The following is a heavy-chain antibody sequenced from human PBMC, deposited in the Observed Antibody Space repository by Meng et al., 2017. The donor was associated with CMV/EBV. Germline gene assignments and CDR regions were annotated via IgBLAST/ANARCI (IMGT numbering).Heavy chain of an antibody. Sequence: LRLSCTVSGGSISSGDYYWSWIRQPPGKGLEWIGYIYYSGSTYYNPSLKSRVTISVDTSKNQFSLKLSSVTAADTAVYYCARGIAYYDILTGYSSYYFDYWGQGTLVTVSS. CDR3: ARGIAYYDILTGYSSYYFDY. D-gene: IGHD3-9*01. CDR1: GGSISSGDYY. V-gene: IGHV4-30-4*08. CDR2: IYYSGST. J-gene: IGHJ4*02.